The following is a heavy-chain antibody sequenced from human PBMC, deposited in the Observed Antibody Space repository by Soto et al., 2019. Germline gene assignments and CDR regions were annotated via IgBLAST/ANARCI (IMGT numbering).Heavy chain of an antibody. CDR3: TRARYSYGYYYYGMDV. V-gene: IGHV3-49*03. Sequence: GGSLRLSCTASGFTFGDYAMSWFRQAPWKGLEWVGFIRSKAYGGTTEYAASVKGRFTISRDDSKSIAYLQMNSLKTEDTAVYYCTRARYSYGYYYYGMDVWGQGTTVTVS. D-gene: IGHD5-18*01. CDR2: IRSKAYGGTT. J-gene: IGHJ6*02. CDR1: GFTFGDYA.